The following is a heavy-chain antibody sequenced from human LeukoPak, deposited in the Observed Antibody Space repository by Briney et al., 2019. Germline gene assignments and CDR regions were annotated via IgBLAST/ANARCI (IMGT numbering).Heavy chain of an antibody. Sequence: SETLSLTCTVSGASISTYYWSWIRQPPGKGLEWIGYLYYSGSTTYSPSFKSRVTMSVDTSKSQFSLKLNSVTAADTAIYYCARVRGTFETDWGQGTLVTVSS. V-gene: IGHV4-59*01. J-gene: IGHJ1*01. CDR3: ARVRGTFETD. CDR2: LYYSGST. D-gene: IGHD2/OR15-2a*01. CDR1: GASISTYY.